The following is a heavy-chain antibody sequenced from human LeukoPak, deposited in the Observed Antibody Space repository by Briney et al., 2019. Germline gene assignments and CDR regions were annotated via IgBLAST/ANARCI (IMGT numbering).Heavy chain of an antibody. D-gene: IGHD3-3*01. CDR3: ARGMGEWLLSYYFDY. Sequence: PGGSLRLSCAASGFTVSSNYMSWVRQAPGKGLEWVSVIYSGGSTYYADSVKGRFTISRDNAKNTLYLQMNSLRAEDTAVYYCARGMGEWLLSYYFDYWGQGTLITVSS. CDR2: IYSGGST. CDR1: GFTVSSNY. V-gene: IGHV3-53*01. J-gene: IGHJ4*02.